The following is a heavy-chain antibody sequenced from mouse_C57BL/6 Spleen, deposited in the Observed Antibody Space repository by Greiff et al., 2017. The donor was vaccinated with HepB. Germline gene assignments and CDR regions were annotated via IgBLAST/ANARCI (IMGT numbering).Heavy chain of an antibody. CDR1: GFTFSSYG. Sequence: EVMLVESGGDLVKPGGSLKLSCAASGFTFSSYGMSWVRQTPDKRLEWVATISSGGSYTYYPDSVKGRFTISRDHAKNTLYLQMSSLKSEDTAMSYCARRAGTRYFDYWGQGTTLTVSS. CDR2: ISSGGSYT. V-gene: IGHV5-6*02. J-gene: IGHJ2*01. D-gene: IGHD4-1*01. CDR3: ARRAGTRYFDY.